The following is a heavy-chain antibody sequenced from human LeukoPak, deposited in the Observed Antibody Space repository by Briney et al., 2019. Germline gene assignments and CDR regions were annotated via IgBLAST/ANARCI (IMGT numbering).Heavy chain of an antibody. J-gene: IGHJ5*02. V-gene: IGHV3-33*01. CDR2: IWYDGSNK. CDR3: ATNRGTPGVP. D-gene: IGHD3-10*01. CDR1: GFTFSSYG. Sequence: PGGSLRLSCAASGFTFSSYGMHWVRQAPGKGLEWVAVIWYDGSNKYYADSVKGRFTIYRDNSKNTLYLQMNSLRAEDTVVYYCATNRGTPGVPWGQGTLVTVSS.